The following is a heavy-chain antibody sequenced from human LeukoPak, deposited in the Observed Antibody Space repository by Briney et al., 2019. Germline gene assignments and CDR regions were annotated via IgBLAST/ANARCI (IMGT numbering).Heavy chain of an antibody. Sequence: PSETLSLTCTVSGGSISSSSYYWGWIRQPPGKALEWIGSIYYSGSTYYNPSLKSRVTISVDTSKNQFSLKLSSVTAADTAVYYCASGGPNIVVVFGYWGQGTLVTVSS. CDR3: ASGGPNIVVVFGY. D-gene: IGHD2-15*01. V-gene: IGHV4-39*01. CDR1: GGSISSSSYY. CDR2: IYYSGST. J-gene: IGHJ4*02.